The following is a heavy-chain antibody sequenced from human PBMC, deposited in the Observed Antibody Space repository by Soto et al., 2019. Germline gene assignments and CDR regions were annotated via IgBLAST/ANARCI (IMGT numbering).Heavy chain of an antibody. CDR3: ARDSSAAARRGGMDV. Sequence: PGGPLRVSCAVSGFNFSSYSMNRVRQAPGKGLEWVSYISNTSGTRYYADSVKGRITISRDNAKNSLYLQLNSLREEDTAVYYCARDSSAAARRGGMDVWGQGITVTVSS. V-gene: IGHV3-48*02. J-gene: IGHJ6*02. CDR2: ISNTSGTR. D-gene: IGHD3-22*01. CDR1: GFNFSSYS.